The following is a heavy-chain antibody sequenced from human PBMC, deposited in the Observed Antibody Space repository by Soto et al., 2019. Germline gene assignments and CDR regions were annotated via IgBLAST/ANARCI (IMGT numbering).Heavy chain of an antibody. CDR3: ARGTYYYDSSGYRTLFDY. Sequence: SGPTLVNPTETLTLTCTVSGFSLSNARMGVSWIRQPPGKALEWLAHIFSNDEKSYSTSLKSRLTISKDTSKSQVVLTMTNMDPVDTATYYCARGTYYYDSSGYRTLFDYWGQGTLVTVS. V-gene: IGHV2-26*01. D-gene: IGHD3-22*01. CDR1: GFSLSNARMG. J-gene: IGHJ4*02. CDR2: IFSNDEK.